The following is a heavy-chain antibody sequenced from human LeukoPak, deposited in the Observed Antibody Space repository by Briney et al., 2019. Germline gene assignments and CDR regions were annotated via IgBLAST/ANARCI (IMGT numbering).Heavy chain of an antibody. CDR1: GVSFSGYY. CDR3: ARTGNFDY. J-gene: IGHJ4*02. Sequence: SETLSLTCAVYGVSFSGYYWSWIRQPPGKGLEWIGEINHSGSTNYNPSLKSRVTISVDTSKNQFSLKLSSVTAADTAVYYCARTGNFDYWGQGTLVTVSS. V-gene: IGHV4-34*01. CDR2: INHSGST.